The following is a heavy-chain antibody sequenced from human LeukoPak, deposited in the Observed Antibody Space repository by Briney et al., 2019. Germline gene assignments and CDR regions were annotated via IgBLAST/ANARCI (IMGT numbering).Heavy chain of an antibody. D-gene: IGHD1-26*01. CDR2: IYNGGST. J-gene: IGHJ4*02. CDR3: AKGGTYGGGADY. V-gene: IGHV4-59*01. CDR1: GASISRDY. Sequence: SETLSLTCTVSGASISRDYWTWIRQPPGKGLEWIGYIYNGGSTTYSPSLNSRVTISLDTSNNQVSLRLSSVTAADTAVYYCAKGGTYGGGADYRGQGTLVTVSS.